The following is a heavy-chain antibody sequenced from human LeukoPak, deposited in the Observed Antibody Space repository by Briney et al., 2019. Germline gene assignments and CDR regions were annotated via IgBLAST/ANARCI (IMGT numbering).Heavy chain of an antibody. CDR3: ARDTLVTSTEDWYFDL. CDR2: VYYSGNT. CDR1: GGSISSYY. D-gene: IGHD4-11*01. V-gene: IGHV4-59*01. Sequence: PSETLSLTCTVSGGSISSYYWSWIRQPPGKGLEWIGYVYYSGNTNYNPSLKSRVIISVDTSKNQFSLKLSSVTAADTAVYYCARDTLVTSTEDWYFDLWGRGTLVTVSS. J-gene: IGHJ2*01.